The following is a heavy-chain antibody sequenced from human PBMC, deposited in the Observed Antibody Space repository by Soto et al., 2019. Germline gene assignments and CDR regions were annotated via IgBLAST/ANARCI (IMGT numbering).Heavy chain of an antibody. V-gene: IGHV4-30-2*02. CDR2: IYHSGST. D-gene: IGHD5-12*01. J-gene: IGHJ6*02. Sequence: SETLSLTCAVSGGSISSGGYSWSWIRQPPGKGLEWIGYIYHSGSTYYNPSLKSRVTISVDRSKNQFSLKLSSLRSEDTAVYYCARCLGYSGYERNYYGMDVWGQGTTVTVSS. CDR1: GGSISSGGYS. CDR3: ARCLGYSGYERNYYGMDV.